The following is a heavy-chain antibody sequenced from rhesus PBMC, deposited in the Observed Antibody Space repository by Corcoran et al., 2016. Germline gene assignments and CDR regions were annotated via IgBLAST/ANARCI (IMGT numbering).Heavy chain of an antibody. Sequence: QLQLQESGPGLVKPSETLSLTCAVSGYSISSGYGWSWIRQPPGKGLEWIGYISYSGSTSYNPSLKSRVTISRDTSKSQFSLKLSSVTAADTAVYYCASIAAAAHWGQGVLVTVSS. D-gene: IGHD6-31*01. J-gene: IGHJ4*01. CDR1: GYSISSGYG. CDR2: ISYSGST. CDR3: ASIAAAAH. V-gene: IGHV4-122*02.